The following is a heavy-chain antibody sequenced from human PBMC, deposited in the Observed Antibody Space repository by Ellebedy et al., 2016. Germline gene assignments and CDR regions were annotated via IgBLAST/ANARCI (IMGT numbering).Heavy chain of an antibody. CDR2: IVFSGTAT. CDR1: GFTFSVAG. Sequence: GGSLTLSXAASGFTFSVAGMTWVRQPPGKGLEWVATIVFSGTATYYSDSVKGRFIISRDNAKNSLYLQMNSLRAEDTAVYFCAKETGATIVHGYYFDFWGQGTLVTVSS. J-gene: IGHJ4*02. D-gene: IGHD3-10*01. V-gene: IGHV3-21*04. CDR3: AKETGATIVHGYYFDF.